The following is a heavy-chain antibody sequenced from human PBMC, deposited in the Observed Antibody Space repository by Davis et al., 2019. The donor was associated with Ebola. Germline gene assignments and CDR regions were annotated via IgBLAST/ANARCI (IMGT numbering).Heavy chain of an antibody. V-gene: IGHV4-39*02. CDR1: GASISSSSYY. CDR3: AIQVVGATRVFDF. D-gene: IGHD1-26*01. Sequence: MPSETLSLTCTVAGASISSSSYYWGWIRQPPGKGLEWIGSIYYSGTTYFNPSLSSRVAVSVDASKNHVSLKLSSVTAADTAIYYCAIQVVGATRVFDFWGQGTLVTVSS. CDR2: IYYSGTT. J-gene: IGHJ4*02.